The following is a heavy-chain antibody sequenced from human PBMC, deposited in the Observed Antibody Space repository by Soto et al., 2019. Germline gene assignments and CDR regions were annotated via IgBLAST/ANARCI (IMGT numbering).Heavy chain of an antibody. CDR3: ARELGVAATPSAFDI. CDR2: ISAYNGNT. V-gene: IGHV1-18*01. Sequence: ASVKVSCKASGYTFTSYGISWVRQAPGQGLEGMGWISAYNGNTNYAQKLQGRVTMTTDTSTSTAYMELRSLRSDDTAVYYCARELGVAATPSAFDIWGQGTMVTVSS. CDR1: GYTFTSYG. J-gene: IGHJ3*02. D-gene: IGHD2-15*01.